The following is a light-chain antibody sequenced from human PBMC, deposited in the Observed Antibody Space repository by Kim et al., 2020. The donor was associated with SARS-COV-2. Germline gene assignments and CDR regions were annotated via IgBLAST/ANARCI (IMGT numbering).Light chain of an antibody. CDR1: SSNIGSNF. CDR3: AAWDDSLIAYV. J-gene: IGLJ1*01. CDR2: RNN. Sequence: QPVLTQPPSASGTPGQRVTISCSGSSSNIGSNFVYWYQQLPGTAPKLLMYRNNHRPSGVPDRFSGSKSGTSATLAISGLRSEDEADYYCAAWDDSLIAYVFGTGTKVTVL. V-gene: IGLV1-47*01.